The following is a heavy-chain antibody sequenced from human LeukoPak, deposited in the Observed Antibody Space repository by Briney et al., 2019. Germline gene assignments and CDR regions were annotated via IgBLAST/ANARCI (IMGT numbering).Heavy chain of an antibody. J-gene: IGHJ3*02. D-gene: IGHD2-2*01. Sequence: SQTLSLTCTVSGGSISSGGYYWSWIRQHPGKGLEWIGYVYYSGSTYYNPSLKSRVTISVDTSKHQFSLKLSSVTAADTAVYYCARDNGRGYCSSTSCYSDAFDIWGQGTMVSVSS. V-gene: IGHV4-31*03. CDR3: ARDNGRGYCSSTSCYSDAFDI. CDR1: GGSISSGGYY. CDR2: VYYSGST.